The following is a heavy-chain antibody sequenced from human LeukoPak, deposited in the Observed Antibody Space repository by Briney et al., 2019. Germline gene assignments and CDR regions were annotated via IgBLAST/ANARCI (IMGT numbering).Heavy chain of an antibody. CDR1: GFTFSSYA. D-gene: IGHD2-2*02. CDR2: ISGSGGST. V-gene: IGHV3-23*01. CDR3: AKDLGLSLFRIVVVPAAIEYFQH. Sequence: PGGSLRLSCAASGFTFSSYAMSWVRQAPGKGLEWVSAISGSGGSTYYADSVKGRFTISRDNSKNTLYLQMNSLRAEDTAVYYCAKDLGLSLFRIVVVPAAIEYFQHWGQGTLVTVSS. J-gene: IGHJ1*01.